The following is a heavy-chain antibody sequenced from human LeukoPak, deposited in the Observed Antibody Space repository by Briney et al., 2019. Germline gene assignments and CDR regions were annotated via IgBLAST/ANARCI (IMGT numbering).Heavy chain of an antibody. D-gene: IGHD3-3*01. CDR1: GFTFSSYA. V-gene: IGHV3-30-3*01. CDR3: ARGRSITIFGVVIRSKGYWDAFDI. Sequence: GGSLRLSCAASGFTFSSYAMHWVRQAPGKGLEWVAVISYDGSNKYYADSVKGRFTISRDNSKNTLYLQMNSLRAEDTAVYYCARGRSITIFGVVIRSKGYWDAFDIWGQGTMVTVSS. CDR2: ISYDGSNK. J-gene: IGHJ3*02.